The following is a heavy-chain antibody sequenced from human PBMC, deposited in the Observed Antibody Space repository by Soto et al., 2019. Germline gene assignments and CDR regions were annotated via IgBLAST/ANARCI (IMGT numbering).Heavy chain of an antibody. CDR3: ARDPCGSDCYSGLDY. V-gene: IGHV4-61*01. Sequence: LSLTCNVSAGSITGDSYYWTWIRQPPGKGLEWLGYISYNGRTNYNPSPKSRVTISVDTSRKQFSLRLTSVTAADTAIYYCARDPCGSDCYSGLDYWGQGSLVTVSS. CDR1: AGSITGDSYY. J-gene: IGHJ4*02. CDR2: ISYNGRT. D-gene: IGHD2-21*02.